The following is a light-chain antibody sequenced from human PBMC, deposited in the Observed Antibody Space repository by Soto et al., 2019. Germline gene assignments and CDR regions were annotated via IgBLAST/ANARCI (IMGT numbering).Light chain of an antibody. Sequence: QSALTQPASVSGSPGQSITISCTGTSSDIGDSNFVFWYQQHPPTAPKLLIYDVSNRPSGVSHRFSGSKSGNTASLTISGLQPDDEADYYCSSYRTPTSYVFGTGTKVTVL. CDR3: SSYRTPTSYV. CDR2: DVS. J-gene: IGLJ1*01. CDR1: SSDIGDSNF. V-gene: IGLV2-14*03.